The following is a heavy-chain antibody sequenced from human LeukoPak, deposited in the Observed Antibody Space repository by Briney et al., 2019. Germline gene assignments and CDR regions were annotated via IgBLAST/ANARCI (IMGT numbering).Heavy chain of an antibody. CDR1: AFSLNAYN. V-gene: IGHV3-48*04. J-gene: IGHJ4*02. CDR2: ISRSGRTI. D-gene: IGHD6-13*01. Sequence: GGSLRLSCAASAFSLNAYNMNWVRQAPGKGLEWVSYISRSGRTISYADSVKGRFTISRDNADNSLYLQMNSLRAEDTAIYYCARDWIGASGSAMDFWGQGTLVTVSS. CDR3: ARDWIGASGSAMDF.